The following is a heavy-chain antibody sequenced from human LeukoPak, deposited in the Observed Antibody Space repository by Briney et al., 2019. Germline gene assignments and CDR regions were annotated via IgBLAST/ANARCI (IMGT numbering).Heavy chain of an antibody. J-gene: IGHJ4*02. CDR2: ISWNSGSV. CDR3: AKMGTGTTYFDY. V-gene: IGHV3-9*01. CDR1: GFTFDDYA. Sequence: PGGSLRLSCAASGFTFDDYAMHWVRQAPGKGLEWVSGISWNSGSVGYADSVKGRFTISRDNAKNSLYLQMNSLRAEDTALYYCAKMGTGTTYFDYWGQGTLVTVSS. D-gene: IGHD1-1*01.